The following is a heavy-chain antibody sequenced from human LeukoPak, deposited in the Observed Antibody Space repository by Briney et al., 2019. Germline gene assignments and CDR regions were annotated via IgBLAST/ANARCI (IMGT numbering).Heavy chain of an antibody. J-gene: IGHJ4*02. V-gene: IGHV4-59*11. CDR1: GGFISYHY. D-gene: IGHD6-13*01. CDR2: ASYNGNT. Sequence: SETLSLTCTVSGGFISYHYWNWIRQPPGRGLEWIGEASYNGNTNYNPSLKGRVTISLDPSNDQFSLRLSSVTAADTAVYYCAREAAGSNSWYDYWGQGTLVTVSS. CDR3: AREAAGSNSWYDY.